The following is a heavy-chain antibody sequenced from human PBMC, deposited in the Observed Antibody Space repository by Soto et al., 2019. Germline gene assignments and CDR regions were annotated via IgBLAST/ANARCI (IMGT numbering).Heavy chain of an antibody. V-gene: IGHV4-59*08. CDR2: IYYSGST. D-gene: IGHD3-9*01. J-gene: IGHJ3*02. CDR1: GGSISSYC. CDR3: AISPEYYDILTGPPDAFDI. Sequence: SETLSLTCTVSGGSISSYCWSWIRQPPGKGLEWIGYIYYSGSTNYNPSLKSRVTISVDTSKNQFSLKLSSVTAADTAVYYCAISPEYYDILTGPPDAFDIWGQGTMVTVS.